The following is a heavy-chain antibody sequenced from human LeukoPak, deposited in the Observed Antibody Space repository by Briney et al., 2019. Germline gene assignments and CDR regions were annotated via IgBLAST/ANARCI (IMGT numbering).Heavy chain of an antibody. Sequence: SETLSLTCTVSGGSISSYYWSWIRQPPGKGLEWIGYIYYSGSTNYNPSLKSRVTISVDTSKNQFSLKLSSVTAADTAAYYCARLGAVAGTGQYYYYYYGMDVWGQGTTVTVSS. V-gene: IGHV4-59*01. D-gene: IGHD6-19*01. CDR1: GGSISSYY. CDR3: ARLGAVAGTGQYYYYYYGMDV. CDR2: IYYSGST. J-gene: IGHJ6*02.